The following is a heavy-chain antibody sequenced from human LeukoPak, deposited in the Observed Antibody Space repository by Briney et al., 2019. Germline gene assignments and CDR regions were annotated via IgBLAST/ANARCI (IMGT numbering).Heavy chain of an antibody. V-gene: IGHV4-31*03. D-gene: IGHD2-2*01. CDR3: ARYCSSTKCPFDY. Sequence: SETLSLTCTVSGGSIGSGLYFWSWIRQHPGKGLEWVGYIHHSGTAFYNPSFQSRATISMDTSKNEFSLRLSVVTDADTAVYYCARYCSSTKCPFDYWGQGTLVTVSS. CDR1: GGSIGSGLYF. CDR2: IHHSGTA. J-gene: IGHJ4*02.